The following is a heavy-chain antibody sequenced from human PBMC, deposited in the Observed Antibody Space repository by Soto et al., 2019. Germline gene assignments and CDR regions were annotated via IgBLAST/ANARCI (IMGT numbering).Heavy chain of an antibody. V-gene: IGHV4-4*07. CDR1: GGSISSYY. J-gene: IGHJ6*02. D-gene: IGHD3-10*01. CDR2: FYTTGTP. Sequence: TLSLTCTVSGGSISSYYWSWIRQSAGKGLEWLGRFYTTGTPNYNPSLKSRLSMSTDTSKNQLSLRLTSVTAADTGVYYCARAGNQYGVDVWGQGTTVTVSS. CDR3: ARAGNQYGVDV.